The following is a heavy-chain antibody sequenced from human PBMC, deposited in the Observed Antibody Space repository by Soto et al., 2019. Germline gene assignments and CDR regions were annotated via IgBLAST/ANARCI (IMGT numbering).Heavy chain of an antibody. J-gene: IGHJ4*02. CDR1: GFTFSSYA. Sequence: GGSLRLSCAASGFTFSSYAMSWVRQAPGKGLKRVSAISGRGGSTYYADSVKGRFTISRDNSKNTLYLQMNSLRAEDTAVYYCAKPPGAWELLIDYWGQGTLVTVSS. D-gene: IGHD1-26*01. CDR3: AKPPGAWELLIDY. V-gene: IGHV3-23*01. CDR2: ISGRGGST.